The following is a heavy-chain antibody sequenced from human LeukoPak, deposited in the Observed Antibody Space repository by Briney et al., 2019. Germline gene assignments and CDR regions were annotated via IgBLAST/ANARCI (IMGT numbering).Heavy chain of an antibody. CDR2: IYPRYSNT. J-gene: IGHJ4*02. CDR1: GYVSGYSFTSHW. CDR3: ARHETNSSGVLYGY. D-gene: IGHD3-10*01. V-gene: IGHV5-51*01. Sequence: GESLQISCKGSGYVSGYSFTSHWIAWVRQMPGKGLEWMGIIYPRYSNTIYSPSFQGQVTISVDTSISTAYLQWSSLKASDTAMYYCARHETNSSGVLYGYWGQGTLVTVSS.